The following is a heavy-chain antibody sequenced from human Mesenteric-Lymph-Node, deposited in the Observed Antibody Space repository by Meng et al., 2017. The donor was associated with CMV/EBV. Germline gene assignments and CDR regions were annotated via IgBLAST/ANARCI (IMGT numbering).Heavy chain of an antibody. J-gene: IGHJ4*02. CDR1: GITFSDSY. CDR3: AQHTRVATN. Sequence: GESLKISCAASGITFSDSYMTWFRQTPGKGLESLSYISGSGNDIKYADSVKGRFTVSRDNAGNSLHRQMNSLRVEDTAVYYCAQHTRVATNWGPGTPVTVSS. D-gene: IGHD5-12*01. V-gene: IGHV3-11*04. CDR2: ISGSGNDI.